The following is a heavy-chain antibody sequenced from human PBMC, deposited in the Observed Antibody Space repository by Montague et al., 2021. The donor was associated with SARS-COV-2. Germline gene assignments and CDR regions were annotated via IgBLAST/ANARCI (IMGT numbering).Heavy chain of an antibody. CDR3: VRGIEAAGSYDY. Sequence: CAISGDSVSELRRRSDEHTSALPSRFELVCRPQFGYIWKSDYARSVKSRIAINPDTSKNQFSLQLSSVTPEDTALYYCVRGIEAAGSYDYWGQGTLVTVSS. D-gene: IGHD6-13*01. J-gene: IGHJ4*02. CDR1: GDSVSELRRR. V-gene: IGHV6-1*01. CDR2: PQFGYIWKS.